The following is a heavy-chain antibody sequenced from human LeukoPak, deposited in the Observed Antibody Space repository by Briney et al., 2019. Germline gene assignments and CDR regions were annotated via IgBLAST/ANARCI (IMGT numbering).Heavy chain of an antibody. CDR3: ARVWGYSYFDY. CDR2: IYSGGST. Sequence: GGSLRLSCAASGFTVSSNYMSWVRQAPGKGLEWVSVIYSGGSTYYADSVKGRFTISRDNSKNTLYPQMNSLRAEDTAVYYCARVWGYSYFDYWGQGTLVTVSS. D-gene: IGHD5-24*01. CDR1: GFTVSSNY. J-gene: IGHJ4*02. V-gene: IGHV3-66*01.